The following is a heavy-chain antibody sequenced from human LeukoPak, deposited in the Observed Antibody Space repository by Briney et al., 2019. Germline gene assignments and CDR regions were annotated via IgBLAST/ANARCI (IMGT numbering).Heavy chain of an antibody. Sequence: GGSLRLSCGASGLPLGGHIMSWLRQPPRQGLDWFASISSSSTDIYYADSVKGRFTISRDNAKNSLYLQMDSLRAEDTAVYYCVRGGIVVVPATLGRRPNYYYYYMDVWGKGTTVAVSS. V-gene: IGHV3-21*01. CDR3: VRGGIVVVPATLGRRPNYYYYYMDV. J-gene: IGHJ6*03. D-gene: IGHD2-2*01. CDR1: GLPLGGHI. CDR2: ISSSSTDI.